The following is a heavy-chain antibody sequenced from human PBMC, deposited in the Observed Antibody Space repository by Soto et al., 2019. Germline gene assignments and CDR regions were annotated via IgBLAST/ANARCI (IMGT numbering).Heavy chain of an antibody. CDR1: GYTLTELS. CDR2: FDPEDGET. D-gene: IGHD3-9*01. CDR3: ATGAPRYFDRNDAFDI. V-gene: IGHV1-24*01. Sequence: ASVKVSCNVSGYTLTELSMHWVRQAPGRGLEWMGGFDPEDGETIYAQKFQGRVTMTEDTSTDTAYMELSSLRSEDTAVYYCATGAPRYFDRNDAFDIWGQGTMVTVSS. J-gene: IGHJ3*02.